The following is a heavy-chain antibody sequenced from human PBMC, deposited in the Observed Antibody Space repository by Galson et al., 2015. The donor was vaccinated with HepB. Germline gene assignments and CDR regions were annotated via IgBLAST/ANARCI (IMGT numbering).Heavy chain of an antibody. V-gene: IGHV4-39*07. CDR3: ARAVQLEGNWFDP. J-gene: IGHJ5*02. CDR2: IDYSGTT. D-gene: IGHD1-1*01. CDR1: GGSISSSSYF. Sequence: ETLSLTCTVSGGSISSSSYFWGWLRQPPGKGLEWIGSIDYSGTTYYNPSLISRVTISVDKSKNQFSLKLSSVTAADTAVYYCARAVQLEGNWFDPWGQGTLVTVSS.